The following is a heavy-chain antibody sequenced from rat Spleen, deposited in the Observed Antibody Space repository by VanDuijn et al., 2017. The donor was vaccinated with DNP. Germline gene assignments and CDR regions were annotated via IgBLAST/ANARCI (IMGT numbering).Heavy chain of an antibody. D-gene: IGHD1-4*01. CDR1: GFTFSDYN. CDR2: INYDGSST. V-gene: IGHV5-20*01. Sequence: EVQLVESGGGLVQPGRSLKLSCAASGFTFSDYNMAWVRQAPTKGLEWVASINYDGSSTYYRDSVKGRFTISRDNAKSSLYLQMDSLRSEDTATYYCTKDPLGGYNYDYWGQGVMVTVSS. CDR3: TKDPLGGYNYDY. J-gene: IGHJ2*01.